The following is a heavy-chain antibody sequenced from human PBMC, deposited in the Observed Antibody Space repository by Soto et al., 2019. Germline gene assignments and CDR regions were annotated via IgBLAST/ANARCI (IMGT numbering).Heavy chain of an antibody. Sequence: GGSLRLSCAASGFTFSSYGMHWVRQAPGKGLEWVAVIWYDGSNKYYADSVKGRFTISRDNSKNTLYLQMNSLRAEDTAVYYCARDLAPTALDYWGQGTLVTVSS. CDR3: ARDLAPTALDY. D-gene: IGHD4-4*01. V-gene: IGHV3-33*01. J-gene: IGHJ4*02. CDR1: GFTFSSYG. CDR2: IWYDGSNK.